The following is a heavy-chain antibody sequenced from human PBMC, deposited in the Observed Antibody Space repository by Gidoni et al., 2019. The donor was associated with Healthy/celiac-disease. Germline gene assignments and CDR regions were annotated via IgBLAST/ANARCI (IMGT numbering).Heavy chain of an antibody. D-gene: IGHD2-21*02. Sequence: EVQLVESGGGLVQPGGSLRLSCAASGFTFSSYSMNWVRQAPGKGLEWVSYISSSSSTIYYADSVKGRFTISRDNAKNSLYLQMNSLRDEDTAVYYCAREEVVTAIDYYYGMDVWGQGTTVTVSS. CDR3: AREEVVTAIDYYYGMDV. CDR1: GFTFSSYS. CDR2: ISSSSSTI. V-gene: IGHV3-48*02. J-gene: IGHJ6*02.